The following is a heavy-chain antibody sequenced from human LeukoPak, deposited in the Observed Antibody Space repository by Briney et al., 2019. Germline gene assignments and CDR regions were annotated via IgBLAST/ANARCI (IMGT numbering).Heavy chain of an antibody. CDR3: ARGGVVVPASHHDY. V-gene: IGHV1-69*05. CDR1: GGTFSSYA. Sequence: ASVKVSCKASGGTFSSYAISWVRQAPGQGLEWMGGIIPIFGTANYAQKLQGRVTMTTDTSTSTAYMELRSLRSDDTAVYYCARGGVVVPASHHDYWGQGTLVTVSS. CDR2: IIPIFGTA. D-gene: IGHD2-2*01. J-gene: IGHJ4*02.